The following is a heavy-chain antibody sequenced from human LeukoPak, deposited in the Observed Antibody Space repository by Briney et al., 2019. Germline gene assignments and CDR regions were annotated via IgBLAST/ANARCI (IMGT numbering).Heavy chain of an antibody. CDR3: ARPYCSRGSCYRDFDY. V-gene: IGHV4-34*01. D-gene: IGHD2-15*01. J-gene: IGHJ4*02. Sequence: SETLSLTRAVSGGSLRDHYWSWIRQVPGKGLEWIGEINDSGSTNYNLSLEGRVTLSVDPSKNQFSLKMRSVTAADTSVYYCARPYCSRGSCYRDFDYWGQGTLVTVSS. CDR2: INDSGST. CDR1: GGSLRDHY.